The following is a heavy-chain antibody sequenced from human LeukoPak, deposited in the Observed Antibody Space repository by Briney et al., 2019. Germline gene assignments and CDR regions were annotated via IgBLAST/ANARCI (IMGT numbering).Heavy chain of an antibody. Sequence: SETLSLTCTVSGGSISGYYWSWIRQPAGKGLEWIGRIYTTGSTNYNPSLKSRVTMSVDTSKNQFSLKLSSVTAADTAVYYCARGYCSGGSCYSFDYWGQGTLVTVSS. CDR3: ARGYCSGGSCYSFDY. V-gene: IGHV4-4*07. J-gene: IGHJ4*02. D-gene: IGHD2-15*01. CDR1: GGSISGYY. CDR2: IYTTGST.